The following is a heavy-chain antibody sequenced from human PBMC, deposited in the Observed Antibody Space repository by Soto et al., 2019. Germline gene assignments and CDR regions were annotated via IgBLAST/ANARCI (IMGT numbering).Heavy chain of an antibody. CDR1: GFAFTSYA. CDR3: AKGAPLLAAGTWWFDP. Sequence: PWGSLRLSCAASGFAFTSYAMNFFRHAPFQGLEWVSTISYSGHTTYYADSVKGRFTISRDNSNNTLYLQMDSLRGEDTAVYYCAKGAPLLAAGTWWFDPWGQGTLVTVSS. V-gene: IGHV3-23*01. CDR2: ISYSGHTT. D-gene: IGHD6-13*01. J-gene: IGHJ5*02.